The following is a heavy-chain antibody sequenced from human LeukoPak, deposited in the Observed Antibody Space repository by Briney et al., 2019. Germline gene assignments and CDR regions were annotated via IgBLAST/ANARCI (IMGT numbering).Heavy chain of an antibody. CDR1: GFTFSSYS. Sequence: GGSLRLSCAASGFTFSSYSMNWVRQAPGKGLERVSSISSSSSYIYYADSVKGRFTISRDNAKNSLYLQMNSLRAEDTAVYYCARGESRRYCSSTSCSRSHNYYYYYMDVWGKGTTVTVSS. CDR2: ISSSSSYI. J-gene: IGHJ6*03. CDR3: ARGESRRYCSSTSCSRSHNYYYYYMDV. V-gene: IGHV3-21*01. D-gene: IGHD2-2*01.